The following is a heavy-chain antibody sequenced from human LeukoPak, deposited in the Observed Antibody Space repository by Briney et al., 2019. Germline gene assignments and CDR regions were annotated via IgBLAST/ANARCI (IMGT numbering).Heavy chain of an antibody. J-gene: IGHJ5*02. CDR3: ASSPVRHFGWCDP. V-gene: IGHV4-59*01. D-gene: IGHD3-9*01. CDR2: IYYSGST. CDR1: GGSISSYY. Sequence: SETLSLTCTASGGSISSYYWSWVRQPPGKGLEWIGYIYYSGSTNYNPSLKSRVTISVDTSKIQFSLKLSSVTAADTAVDYSASSPVRHFGWCDPWGQGTLVTVSS.